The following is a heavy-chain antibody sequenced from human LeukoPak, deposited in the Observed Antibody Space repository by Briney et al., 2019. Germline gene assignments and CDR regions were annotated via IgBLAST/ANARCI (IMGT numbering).Heavy chain of an antibody. Sequence: KPSETLSLTCTVSGGSISSYYWSWIRQPPGKGLEWIGYIYYSGSTNYNPSLKSRVTISVDTSKNQFSLKLSSVTAADTAVYYCASTPTGTDWFDPWGQGTLVTVSS. CDR2: IYYSGST. CDR1: GGSISSYY. J-gene: IGHJ5*02. D-gene: IGHD1-1*01. CDR3: ASTPTGTDWFDP. V-gene: IGHV4-59*01.